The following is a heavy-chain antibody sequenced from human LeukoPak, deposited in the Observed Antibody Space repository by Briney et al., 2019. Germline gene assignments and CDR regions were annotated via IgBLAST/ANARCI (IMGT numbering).Heavy chain of an antibody. Sequence: GGSLRLSCAVSGFTISTNYMSWVRQAPGKGLEWVSILYSGGDIYYADFVKGRFTISRDNSRNTLYLQMNTLRVEDSAVYYCARDRAPPTSWYFDLWGRGTLVTVSS. V-gene: IGHV3-53*01. CDR1: GFTISTNY. J-gene: IGHJ2*01. CDR2: LYSGGDI. CDR3: ARDRAPPTSWYFDL. D-gene: IGHD3-10*01.